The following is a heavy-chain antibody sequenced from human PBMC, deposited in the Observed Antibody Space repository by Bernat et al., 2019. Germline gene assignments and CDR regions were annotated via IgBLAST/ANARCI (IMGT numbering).Heavy chain of an antibody. CDR2: INAGNGNT. V-gene: IGHV1-3*01. D-gene: IGHD6-19*01. Sequence: QVQLVQSGAEVKKPGASVKVSCKASGYTFTSYAMHWVRQAPGQRLEWMGWINAGNGNTKYSQKFQGRVTITRDTPASTAYMELSSLRSEDTAVYYCARRVAGSRGADYWGQGTLVTVSS. CDR1: GYTFTSYA. J-gene: IGHJ4*02. CDR3: ARRVAGSRGADY.